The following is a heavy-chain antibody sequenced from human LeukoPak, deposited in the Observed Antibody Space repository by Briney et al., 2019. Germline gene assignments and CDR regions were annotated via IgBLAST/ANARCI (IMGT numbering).Heavy chain of an antibody. Sequence: GGSLRLGCAAAGLAFSTYEMSCVRQAPGKGLEWIADITISGQTKNYADSVKGRFTISRDNAMSALYLQMNSLRVEDTGVFYCARGDPHADLWGQGTLVTVSS. CDR2: ITISGQTK. V-gene: IGHV3-48*03. J-gene: IGHJ5*02. CDR3: ARGDPHADL. CDR1: GLAFSTYE.